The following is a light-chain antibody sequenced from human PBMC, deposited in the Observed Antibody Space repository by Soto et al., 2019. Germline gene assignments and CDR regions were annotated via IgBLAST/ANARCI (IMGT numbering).Light chain of an antibody. V-gene: IGLV2-11*01. Sequence: QSTLTQPRSVSVSPGQSVTISCTGTSSDVGRYDYVSWYQQYPGEAPKLIIYDVTERPSGVPDRFSGSKSGNTASLTISGLRAEDEAAYSCCSFAGSNSYVFGSGTKVTVL. CDR3: CSFAGSNSYV. CDR2: DVT. CDR1: SSDVGRYDY. J-gene: IGLJ1*01.